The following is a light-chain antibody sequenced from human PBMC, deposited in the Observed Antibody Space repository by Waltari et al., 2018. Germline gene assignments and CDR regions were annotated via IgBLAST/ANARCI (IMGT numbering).Light chain of an antibody. CDR1: SSDVGGYNF. V-gene: IGLV2-8*01. Sequence: QSALTQPPPASGSFGQSDTIPCTGTSSDVGGYNFVPVYQPHPGKAPKLMIFGVTKRPSGVPDRFSGSKSGNTASLTVSGLQAEDEADYYCCSYAGRSTHNYVFGTGTKVTVL. J-gene: IGLJ1*01. CDR2: GVT. CDR3: CSYAGRSTHNYV.